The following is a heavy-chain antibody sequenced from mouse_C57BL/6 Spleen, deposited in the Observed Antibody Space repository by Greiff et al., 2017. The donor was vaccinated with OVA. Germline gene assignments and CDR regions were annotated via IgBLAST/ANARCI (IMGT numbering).Heavy chain of an antibody. CDR2: IYPGDGDS. Sequence: VQLQQSGAELVKPGASVKISCKASGYAFSSYWMNWVKQRPGKGLEWIGQIYPGDGDSNYNGKFKGNDTLTADKTSSTAYMQLSSLTSEDAAVYFCARPTVVHYFDYWGKGTTLTVSS. J-gene: IGHJ2*01. CDR1: GYAFSSYW. V-gene: IGHV1-80*01. CDR3: ARPTVVHYFDY. D-gene: IGHD1-1*01.